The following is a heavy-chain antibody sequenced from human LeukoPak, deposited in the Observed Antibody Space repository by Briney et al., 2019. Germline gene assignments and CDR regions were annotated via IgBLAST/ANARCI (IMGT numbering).Heavy chain of an antibody. D-gene: IGHD4-17*01. J-gene: IGHJ4*02. Sequence: GGSLRLSCAVSGFTFSDYWMTWVRQAPGRRLEWVANIKEDGSDKQYVDSVQGRFTISRDNAENSLYLQMNSLRAEDTAVYYCARDMTTETTGDYWGQGTLVTVSS. CDR1: GFTFSDYW. V-gene: IGHV3-7*01. CDR3: ARDMTTETTGDY. CDR2: IKEDGSDK.